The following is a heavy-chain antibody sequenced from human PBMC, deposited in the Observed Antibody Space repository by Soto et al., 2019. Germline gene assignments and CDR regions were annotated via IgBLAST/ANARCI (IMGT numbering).Heavy chain of an antibody. D-gene: IGHD3-3*01. V-gene: IGHV4-31*03. J-gene: IGHJ5*02. CDR2: IYCSGST. Sequence: SETLSLTCTVSGGSISSGGYYWSWIRQHPGKGLEWIGYIYCSGSTYYNPSLKSRVTISVDTSKNQFSLKLSSVTAADTAVYYCAREMEDDFWSGYHEYNWFDPWGQGTLVTVSS. CDR1: GGSISSGGYY. CDR3: AREMEDDFWSGYHEYNWFDP.